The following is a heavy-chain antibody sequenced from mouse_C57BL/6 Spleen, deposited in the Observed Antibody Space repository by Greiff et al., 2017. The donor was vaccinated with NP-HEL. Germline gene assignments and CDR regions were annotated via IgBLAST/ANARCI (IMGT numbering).Heavy chain of an antibody. CDR3: ARSGPYDYWYFDV. J-gene: IGHJ1*03. D-gene: IGHD2-3*01. CDR2: VYPYNGGT. V-gene: IGHV1-36*01. CDR1: GFTFTDSY. Sequence: VQLQQSGPVLVKPGPSVKISCKASGFTFTDSYMPWVKQSPGKSLEWIGLVYPYNGGTSYNQNFKGKATLTVDTASSTAYMELNSLTSEDSAVYYCARSGPYDYWYFDVWGTGTTVTVSS.